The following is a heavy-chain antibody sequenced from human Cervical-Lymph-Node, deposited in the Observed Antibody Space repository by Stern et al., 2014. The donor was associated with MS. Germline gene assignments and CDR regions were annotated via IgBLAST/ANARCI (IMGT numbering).Heavy chain of an antibody. CDR1: GYSFTSYW. D-gene: IGHD3-22*01. CDR2: IYPGDSDT. Sequence: MQLVQSGAEVQKPGESLKISCKGSGYSFTSYWIGWGRQMPGKGLEWMGNIYPGDSDTRYSPAFQGQVTTSADKAISNAYLQWSSLKASDTAMYYCARHTNYYDSSGYHALDYWGQGTLVTVSS. V-gene: IGHV5-51*01. CDR3: ARHTNYYDSSGYHALDY. J-gene: IGHJ4*02.